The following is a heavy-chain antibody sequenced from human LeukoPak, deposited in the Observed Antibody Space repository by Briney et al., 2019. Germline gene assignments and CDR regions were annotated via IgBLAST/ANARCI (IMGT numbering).Heavy chain of an antibody. J-gene: IGHJ4*02. Sequence: MASETLSLTCAVYGGSFSGYYWSWIRQPPGKGLEWIGEINHSGSTNYNPSLKSRVTISVDTSKNQFSLKLTSVTAADTAVYYCARRTPYDRTWAYWGQGTLVTVSS. CDR2: INHSGST. V-gene: IGHV4-34*01. CDR1: GGSFSGYY. CDR3: ARRTPYDRTWAY. D-gene: IGHD3-22*01.